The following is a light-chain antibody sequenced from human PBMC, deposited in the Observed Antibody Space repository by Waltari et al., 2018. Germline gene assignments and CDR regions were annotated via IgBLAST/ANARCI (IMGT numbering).Light chain of an antibody. CDR3: QQYNSVPLT. J-gene: IGKJ4*01. CDR1: QSISSW. V-gene: IGKV1-5*03. CDR2: KAS. Sequence: DIQMTQSPSTLSASVGDRVTITCRASQSISSWLTWYQQKPGKAPKLLIYKASSLESWVPSRFSGSGSGTEFTLTISSLQPDDFATYYCQQYNSVPLTFGGGTEVEIK.